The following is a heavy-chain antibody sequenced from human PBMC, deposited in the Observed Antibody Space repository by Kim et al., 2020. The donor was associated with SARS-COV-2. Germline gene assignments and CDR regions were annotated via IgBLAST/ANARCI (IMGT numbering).Heavy chain of an antibody. Sequence: WGSLRLSCAASGFTFGSYSLNWVRQAPGKGLEWVSYISSSGSTIHYADSVKGRFTISRDNANNSLYLQMNILRAEDTAVYYGARDYYSSGSLDAFDICG. J-gene: IGHJ3*02. D-gene: IGHD3-10*01. CDR2: ISSSGSTI. CDR3: ARDYYSSGSLDAFDI. V-gene: IGHV3-48*04. CDR1: GFTFGSYS.